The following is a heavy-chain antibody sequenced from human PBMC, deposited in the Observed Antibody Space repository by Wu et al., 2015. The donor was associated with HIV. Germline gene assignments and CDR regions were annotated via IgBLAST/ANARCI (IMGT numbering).Heavy chain of an antibody. V-gene: IGHV1-46*01. CDR2: INPRTDST. D-gene: IGHD3-22*01. CDR3: ARERVDYDSAGYRAHRGYYFDY. Sequence: QVQLVQSRAGVKKPGASVKVSCTTFGYTFINNFLHWVRQAPGQGPEWLGVINPRTDSTTYAQSFEARLTIARDTSKNTIYMQLSGLKSDDTAKYFCARERVDYDSAGYRAHRGYYFDYVGQGXVVIVS. J-gene: IGHJ4*02. CDR1: GYTFINNF.